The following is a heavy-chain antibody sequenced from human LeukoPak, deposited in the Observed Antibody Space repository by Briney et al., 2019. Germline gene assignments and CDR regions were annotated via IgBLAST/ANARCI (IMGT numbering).Heavy chain of an antibody. CDR1: GFIFSNVW. CDR3: AIEGSGRSLAP. J-gene: IGHJ5*02. D-gene: IGHD3-3*01. V-gene: IGHV3-7*01. Sequence: GGSLRLSCAASGFIFSNVWMSWVRQAPGKGLEWVANIKQDGSQSYYVDSVQGRFTISRDTARYSLHLQINSLRAEDTAMYYCAIEGSGRSLAPWGQGTLVTVSS. CDR2: IKQDGSQS.